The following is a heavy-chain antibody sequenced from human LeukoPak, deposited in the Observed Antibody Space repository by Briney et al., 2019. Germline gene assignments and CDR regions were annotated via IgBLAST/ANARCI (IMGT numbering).Heavy chain of an antibody. Sequence: GGSLRLSCAASRFTFSGSAVHWVRQSSAQGLEWVGHIDKKDNLYATAYAESVKGRFTISRDDSNDTAFLHMDSLKTEDTALYYCTRDRGTYNWFDPWGQGTLVTVSS. J-gene: IGHJ5*02. CDR1: RFTFSGSA. CDR2: IDKKDNLYAT. D-gene: IGHD2-15*01. V-gene: IGHV3-73*01. CDR3: TRDRGTYNWFDP.